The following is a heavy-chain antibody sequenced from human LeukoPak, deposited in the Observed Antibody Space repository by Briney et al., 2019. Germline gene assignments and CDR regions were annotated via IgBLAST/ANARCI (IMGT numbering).Heavy chain of an antibody. V-gene: IGHV4-39*01. CDR2: TYYSGST. Sequence: PGGSLRLSCAASGFTFSSYAMSWVRQPPGKGLEWIGSTYYSGSTYYNPSLKSRVTISVDTSKNQFSLKLSSVTAADTAVYYCASSMVRGIDGYWGQGTLVTVSS. CDR1: GFTFSSYA. D-gene: IGHD3-10*01. CDR3: ASSMVRGIDGY. J-gene: IGHJ4*02.